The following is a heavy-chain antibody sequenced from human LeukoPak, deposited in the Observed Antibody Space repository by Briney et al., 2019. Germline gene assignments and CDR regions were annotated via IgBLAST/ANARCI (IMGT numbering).Heavy chain of an antibody. CDR2: ISSSSSYI. CDR1: GFTFTSHA. Sequence: PGRSLRLSRAASGFTFTSHAMHWVRQAPGKGLEWVSSISSSSSYIYYADSVKGRFTISRDNAKNSLYLQMNSLRAEDTAVYYCARILYYYDSSGYAFDIWGQGTMVTVSS. D-gene: IGHD3-22*01. J-gene: IGHJ3*02. CDR3: ARILYYYDSSGYAFDI. V-gene: IGHV3-21*01.